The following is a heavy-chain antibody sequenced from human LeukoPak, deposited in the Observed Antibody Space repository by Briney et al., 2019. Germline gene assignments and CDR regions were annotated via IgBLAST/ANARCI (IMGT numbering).Heavy chain of an antibody. V-gene: IGHV3-30*02. J-gene: IGHJ4*02. CDR3: AKSIPTIAVAVSTRQ. CDR2: IRYDGSDK. D-gene: IGHD6-19*01. Sequence: GGSLRLSCAASGFTFGGSGMHWVCQAPGKGLEWVAFIRYDGSDKHYADSVKGRFTISRDNSKNTLYLQMNSLRAEDTAVYYCAKSIPTIAVAVSTRQWGQGTLVTVSS. CDR1: GFTFGGSG.